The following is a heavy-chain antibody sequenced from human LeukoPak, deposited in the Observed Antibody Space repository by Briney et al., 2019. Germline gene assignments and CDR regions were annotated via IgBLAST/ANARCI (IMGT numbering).Heavy chain of an antibody. CDR1: GYTFTSYD. CDR2: MNPNSGNA. J-gene: IGHJ6*03. Sequence: ASVKVSCKASGYTFTSYDINWVRQATGQGLEWMGWMNPNSGNAGYAQKFQGRVTMTRNTSISTAYMELSSLRSEDTAVYYCALGAAGTDYCYYMDVWGKGTTVTISS. V-gene: IGHV1-8*01. D-gene: IGHD6-13*01. CDR3: ALGAAGTDYCYYMDV.